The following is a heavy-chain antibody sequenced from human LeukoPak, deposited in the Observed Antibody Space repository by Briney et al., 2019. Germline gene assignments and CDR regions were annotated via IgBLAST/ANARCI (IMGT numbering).Heavy chain of an antibody. Sequence: SGASLRLSCTASGFTFSTYAMSWVRQAPGKGLECVSTISGGAGNTYYADSVKGRFTISRDNSKNTLYLQMNSLRAEDTAVYYCAQSREIAVFGVVKPDYWGQGTLVTVPS. J-gene: IGHJ4*02. CDR3: AQSREIAVFGVVKPDY. CDR2: ISGGAGNT. CDR1: GFTFSTYA. D-gene: IGHD3-3*01. V-gene: IGHV3-23*01.